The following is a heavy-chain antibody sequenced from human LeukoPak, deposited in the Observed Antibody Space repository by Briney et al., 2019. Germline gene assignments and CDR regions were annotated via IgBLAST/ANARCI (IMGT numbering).Heavy chain of an antibody. Sequence: GGSLRLSCAASGFTFSSYGMSWVRQAPGKGLEWVSAISGSGGSTYYADSVKGRFTISRDNAKNSLYLQMNSLRAEDTAVYYCARDKGDGYNWDAFDIWGQGTMVTVSS. J-gene: IGHJ3*02. CDR1: GFTFSSYG. CDR3: ARDKGDGYNWDAFDI. CDR2: ISGSGGST. V-gene: IGHV3-23*01. D-gene: IGHD5-24*01.